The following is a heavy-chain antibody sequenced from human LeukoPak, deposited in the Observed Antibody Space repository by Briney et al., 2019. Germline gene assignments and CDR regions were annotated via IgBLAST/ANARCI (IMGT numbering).Heavy chain of an antibody. Sequence: SETLSLTCAVYGGSFSGYYWSWIHQPPGKGLERIGEINHSGSTNYNPSLKSRVTISVDTSKNQLSLKLSSVTAADAAVYYCARGPIFYDYVWGSYRYNWFDPWGQGTLVTVSS. D-gene: IGHD3-16*02. CDR2: INHSGST. J-gene: IGHJ5*02. V-gene: IGHV4-34*01. CDR3: ARGPIFYDYVWGSYRYNWFDP. CDR1: GGSFSGYY.